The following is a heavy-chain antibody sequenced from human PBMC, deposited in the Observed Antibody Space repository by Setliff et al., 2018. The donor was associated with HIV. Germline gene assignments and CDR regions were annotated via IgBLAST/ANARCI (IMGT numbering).Heavy chain of an antibody. J-gene: IGHJ4*02. D-gene: IGHD1-26*01. Sequence: PGGSLRLSCAASGFTFGNYWMHWVRQAPGKGLESVANVKQDGTETLYVDSVKGRFTISRDNANNLVYLQMNSLRVEDTAVYLCARWGSGSYERVFDYWGQGMLVTVSS. CDR1: GFTFGNYW. V-gene: IGHV3-7*01. CDR2: VKQDGTET. CDR3: ARWGSGSYERVFDY.